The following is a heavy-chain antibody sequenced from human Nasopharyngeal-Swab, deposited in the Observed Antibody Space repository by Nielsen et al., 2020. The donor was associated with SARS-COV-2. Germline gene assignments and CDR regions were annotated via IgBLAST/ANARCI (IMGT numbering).Heavy chain of an antibody. CDR3: ARGNGSYYLYIWDH. Sequence: GESLKISCAASGFTFTSSAMHWVRQAPGKGLEWVAVISYDGSSSYYADSVKGRFIISRDNSKNTLYLRMNSLRAEDTAVYSCARGNGSYYLYIWDHWGQGTLVTVSS. CDR2: ISYDGSSS. CDR1: GFTFTSSA. J-gene: IGHJ4*02. V-gene: IGHV3-30*04. D-gene: IGHD1-26*01.